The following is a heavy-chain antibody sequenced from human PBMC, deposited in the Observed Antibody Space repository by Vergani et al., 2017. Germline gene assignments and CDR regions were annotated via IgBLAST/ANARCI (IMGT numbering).Heavy chain of an antibody. CDR2: ISSSSSYT. D-gene: IGHD2-2*01. J-gene: IGHJ6*02. Sequence: QVQLQQWGAGLLKPSETLSLTCAVYGGSFSGYYMSWIRQAPGKGLEWVSYISSSSSYTNYADSVKGRFTISRDNAKNSLYLQMNSLRAEDTAVYYCARGGSCRSTSCYRSGPAWVWGQGTTVTVSS. CDR1: GGSFSGYY. CDR3: ARGGSCRSTSCYRSGPAWV. V-gene: IGHV3-11*06.